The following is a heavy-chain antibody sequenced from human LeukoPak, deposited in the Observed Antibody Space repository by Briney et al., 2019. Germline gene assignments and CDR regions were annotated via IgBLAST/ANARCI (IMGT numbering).Heavy chain of an antibody. V-gene: IGHV4-4*07. D-gene: IGHD3-9*01. CDR3: AREPRDYDILTGYYNRLGFDY. J-gene: IGHJ4*02. CDR1: GGSISSYY. CDR2: INTGGST. Sequence: SETLSLTCTVSGGSISSYYWSWIRQPAGKGLEWIGRINTGGSTNYNPSLKSRVTMSVDTSKNQFSLKLSSVTAADTAVYYCAREPRDYDILTGYYNRLGFDYWGQGTLVTVSS.